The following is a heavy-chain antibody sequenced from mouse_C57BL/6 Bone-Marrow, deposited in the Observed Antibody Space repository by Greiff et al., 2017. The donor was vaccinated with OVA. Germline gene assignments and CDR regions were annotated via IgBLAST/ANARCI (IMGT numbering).Heavy chain of an antibody. V-gene: IGHV14-4*01. CDR1: GFNIKDDY. D-gene: IGHD2-3*01. CDR3: TTVYDGYYNYYAMDY. J-gene: IGHJ4*01. Sequence: EVQLQQSGAELVRPGASVKLSCTASGFNIKDDYMHWVKQRPEQGLEWIGWLDPENGDTEYASKFQGKATITADTSSNTAYLQLSSLTSEDTAVYYCTTVYDGYYNYYAMDYWGQGTSVTVSS. CDR2: LDPENGDT.